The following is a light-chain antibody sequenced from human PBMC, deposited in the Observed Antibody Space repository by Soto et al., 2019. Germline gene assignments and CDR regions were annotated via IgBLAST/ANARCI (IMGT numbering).Light chain of an antibody. V-gene: IGKV1-39*01. CDR1: QSISSY. J-gene: IGKJ5*01. CDR2: AAS. CDR3: QESYSTPIT. Sequence: DTQRTQAPATLSASVGERVTITCRASQSISSYLNWYQQNPGKAPKLLIYAASSLQSGVPSRFSGSVSGTDFTLTISSLQPEEFATYYCQESYSTPITFGRGTRLEIK.